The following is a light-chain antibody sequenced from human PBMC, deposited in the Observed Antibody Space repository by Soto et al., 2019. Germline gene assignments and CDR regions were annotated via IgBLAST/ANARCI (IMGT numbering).Light chain of an antibody. CDR2: GAS. CDR3: QQYNNWPGT. J-gene: IGKJ2*01. Sequence: EIVMTQSPVTLSVSPGERVTLSCRASQSVSNNLAWYQHKPGQAPRLLIDGASTRATGIPARFSGSGSGTEFTLTISGLQSEDLAVYYCQQYNNWPGTFGQGTKLEIK. V-gene: IGKV3-15*01. CDR1: QSVSNN.